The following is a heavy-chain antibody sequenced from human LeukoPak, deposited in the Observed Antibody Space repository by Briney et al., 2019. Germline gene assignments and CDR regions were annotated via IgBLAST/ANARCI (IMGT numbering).Heavy chain of an antibody. J-gene: IGHJ4*02. V-gene: IGHV3-23*01. CDR2: ISNNGGYT. D-gene: IGHD3-3*02. CDR3: AKVDRRELAPYYFDY. Sequence: GGSLRLSCAASGFTFSSSAMSWVRQAPGKGLEWVSAISNNGGYTYYADSVKGRFTISRDNSKNTLYLQMNSLRAEDTAVYYCAKVDRRELAPYYFDYWGQGTLVTVSS. CDR1: GFTFSSSA.